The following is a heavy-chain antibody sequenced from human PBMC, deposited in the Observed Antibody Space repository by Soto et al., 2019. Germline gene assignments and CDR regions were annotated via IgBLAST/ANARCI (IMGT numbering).Heavy chain of an antibody. D-gene: IGHD2-15*01. Sequence: ITLKESGPTLVKPTQTLTLTCTFSGFSLNTRTVGVGWIRQPPGKALEWLALINWNDDERYSPSLKHRLTITKDTSRNHVVLTMTNVDPVDTATYYCAHRHDLGGFDIWGQGTTVTVSS. V-gene: IGHV2-5*01. CDR3: AHRHDLGGFDI. J-gene: IGHJ3*02. CDR1: GFSLNTRTVG. CDR2: INWNDDE.